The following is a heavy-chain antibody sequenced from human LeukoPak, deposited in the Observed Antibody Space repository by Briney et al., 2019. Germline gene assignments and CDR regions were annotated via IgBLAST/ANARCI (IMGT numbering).Heavy chain of an antibody. CDR3: ARESCSSSSCYGMDV. CDR1: GYTFTSYG. CDR2: INPYNRNI. V-gene: IGHV1-18*01. D-gene: IGHD2-2*01. J-gene: IGHJ6*02. Sequence: APVKASCKAPGYTFTSYGISWGRQAPGQGHEWIGWINPYNRNINYAQKPQGRVTMTTHTSTSTPYMELGRLRSEETDVYYCARESCSSSSCYGMDVWGQGTTVTVSS.